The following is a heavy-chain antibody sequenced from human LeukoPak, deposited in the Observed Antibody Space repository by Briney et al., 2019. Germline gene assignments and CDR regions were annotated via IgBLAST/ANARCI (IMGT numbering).Heavy chain of an antibody. J-gene: IGHJ4*02. D-gene: IGHD3-3*01. V-gene: IGHV3-23*01. CDR1: GFTFSSYA. CDR2: ISGSGGNT. CDR3: TTIRPDY. Sequence: GGSLRLSCAASGFTFSSYAMSWVRQAPGKGLEWVSAISGSGGNTYYADSVRGRFTISRDNAKNTLFLQMDSLRVEDTAVYYCTTIRPDYWGQGTLVTVSS.